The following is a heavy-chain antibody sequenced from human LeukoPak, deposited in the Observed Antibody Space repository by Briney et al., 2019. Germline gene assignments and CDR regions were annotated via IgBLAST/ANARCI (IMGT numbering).Heavy chain of an antibody. V-gene: IGHV3-43D*04. D-gene: IGHD3-10*01. J-gene: IGHJ6*03. CDR2: INWDATRT. Sequence: GGSLRLSCAASGFTFGDYAMQWVRQAPGKGLEWGSLINWDATRTYYADSVKGRFTISRDNSKSSLSLQMNSLRPEDTALYYCAKERRGYYMDVWGKGTTVTVSS. CDR3: AKERRGYYMDV. CDR1: GFTFGDYA.